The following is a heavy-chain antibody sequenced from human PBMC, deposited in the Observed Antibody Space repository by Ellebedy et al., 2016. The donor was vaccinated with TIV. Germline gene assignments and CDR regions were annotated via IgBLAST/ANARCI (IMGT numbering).Heavy chain of an antibody. CDR1: GFTFSTYG. CDR3: ATLGDLVDY. Sequence: GESLKISCAASGFTFSTYGMHWVRQAPGKGLEWVAVVSYAGNNKYYADSVKGRFTVSRDNSKNTVYLQMSDLRAQDTAVYYCATLGDLVDYWGQGTLVTVSS. V-gene: IGHV3-30*03. CDR2: VSYAGNNK. D-gene: IGHD3-10*01. J-gene: IGHJ4*02.